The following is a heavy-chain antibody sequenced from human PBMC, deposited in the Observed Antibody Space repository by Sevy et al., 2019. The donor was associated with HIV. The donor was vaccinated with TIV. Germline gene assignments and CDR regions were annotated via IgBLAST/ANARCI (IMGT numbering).Heavy chain of an antibody. Sequence: SETLSLTCTVSGGSISRNSHYWGWIRQPPGKGLEWIGSIYYSGRTYYNPSLKSRVTISGDTSKNQFSLKLSSVTAADTAVYYCATHALSITIFGVVTRNWFDPWGQVTLVTVSS. J-gene: IGHJ5*02. V-gene: IGHV4-39*01. CDR1: GGSISRNSHY. CDR3: ATHALSITIFGVVTRNWFDP. D-gene: IGHD3-3*01. CDR2: IYYSGRT.